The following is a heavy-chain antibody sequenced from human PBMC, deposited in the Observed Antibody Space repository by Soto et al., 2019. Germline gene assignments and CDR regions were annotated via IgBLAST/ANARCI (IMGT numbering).Heavy chain of an antibody. CDR3: ARDRDDFWSREVRYGMDV. Sequence: SQTLSLTCAISGDSVSSNSAAWNWIRQSPSRGLEWLGRTYYRSKWYNDYAVSVKSRITINPDTSKNQFSLQLNSVTPEDTAVYYCARDRDDFWSREVRYGMDVWGQGTTVTVSS. J-gene: IGHJ6*02. V-gene: IGHV6-1*01. CDR2: TYYRSKWYN. CDR1: GDSVSSNSAA. D-gene: IGHD3-3*01.